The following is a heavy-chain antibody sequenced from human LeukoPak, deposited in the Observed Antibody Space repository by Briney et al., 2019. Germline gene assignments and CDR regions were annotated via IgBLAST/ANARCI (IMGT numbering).Heavy chain of an antibody. CDR2: INPSGGST. CDR1: GGTFSSYA. D-gene: IGHD2-21*02. Sequence: ASVKVSCKASGGTFSSYAISWVRQAPGQGLEWMGIINPSGGSTSYAQKFQGRVTMTRDTSTSTVYMELSSLRSEDTAVYYCARVSGGDCYSYWGQGTLVTVSS. V-gene: IGHV1-46*01. CDR3: ARVSGGDCYSY. J-gene: IGHJ4*02.